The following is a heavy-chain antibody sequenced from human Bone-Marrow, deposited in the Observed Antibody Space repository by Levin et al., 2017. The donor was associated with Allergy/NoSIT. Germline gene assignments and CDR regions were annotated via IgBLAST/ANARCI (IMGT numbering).Heavy chain of an antibody. CDR2: ISSSSSTI. Sequence: GGSLRLSCAASGFTFSSYSMNWVRQAPGKGLEWVSYISSSSSTIYYADSVKGRFTISRDNAKNSLYLQMNSLRDEDTAVYYCARGSGADSSSDFVYWGQGTLVTVSS. CDR1: GFTFSSYS. CDR3: ARGSGADSSSDFVY. J-gene: IGHJ4*02. V-gene: IGHV3-48*02. D-gene: IGHD6-6*01.